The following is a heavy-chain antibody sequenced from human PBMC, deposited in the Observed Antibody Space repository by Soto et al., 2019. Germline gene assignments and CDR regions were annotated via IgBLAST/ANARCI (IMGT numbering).Heavy chain of an antibody. D-gene: IGHD2-2*01. CDR2: IDPSDSYT. CDR1: GYSFTSYW. CDR3: ASSTGGDDVAYYYGMDV. V-gene: IGHV5-10-1*01. Sequence: GESLKIPCKGSGYSFTSYWISWVRQMPGKGLEWMGRIDPSDSYTNYSPSFQGHITISADKSISTAYLQWSSLKASDTAMYYCASSTGGDDVAYYYGMDVWGQGTTVTVSS. J-gene: IGHJ6*02.